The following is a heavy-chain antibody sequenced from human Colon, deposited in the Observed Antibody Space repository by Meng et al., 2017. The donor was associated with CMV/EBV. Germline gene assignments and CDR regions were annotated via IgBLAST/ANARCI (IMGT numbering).Heavy chain of an antibody. J-gene: IGHJ5*02. CDR1: GGTFDTST. V-gene: IGHV1-69*12. CDR2: IIPMFGSP. D-gene: IGHD6-13*01. CDR3: ARGKQAGFDL. Sequence: VPLVESGAGGKKPWSSVKVSCKASGGTFDTSTFNWVRQAPGQGLEWMGGIIPMFGSPSYSQKFRGRVTITADELEVNSLRSEDTAVYYCARGKQAGFDLWGQGTLVTVSS.